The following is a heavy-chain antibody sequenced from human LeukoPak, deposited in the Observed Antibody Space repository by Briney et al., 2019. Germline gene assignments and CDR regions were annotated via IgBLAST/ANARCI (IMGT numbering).Heavy chain of an antibody. J-gene: IGHJ4*02. Sequence: PGRSLRLSCAASGFTFSSYSMNWVRQAPGKGLEWVSYISSSSSSIYYADSVKGRFTISRDNAKNSLYLQMNSLRDEDTAVYYCARAPCSSTSCYPSYYFDSWGQGTLVTVSS. CDR3: ARAPCSSTSCYPSYYFDS. D-gene: IGHD2-2*01. V-gene: IGHV3-48*02. CDR1: GFTFSSYS. CDR2: ISSSSSSI.